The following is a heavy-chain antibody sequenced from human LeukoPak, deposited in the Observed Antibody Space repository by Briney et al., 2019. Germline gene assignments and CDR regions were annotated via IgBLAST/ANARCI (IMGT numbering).Heavy chain of an antibody. D-gene: IGHD6-19*01. CDR2: IKQDGSEK. V-gene: IGHV3-7*04. CDR3: ARGPYTSGHYFEY. J-gene: IGHJ4*02. CDR1: GFTFSSYW. Sequence: GGSLRLSCAASGFTFSSYWMSWVRQAPGKGLEWVANIKQDGSEKYYVDSVKGRFTISRDNAKNSLYLQMNSLRAEDTAVYYCARGPYTSGHYFEYWGQGTLATVSS.